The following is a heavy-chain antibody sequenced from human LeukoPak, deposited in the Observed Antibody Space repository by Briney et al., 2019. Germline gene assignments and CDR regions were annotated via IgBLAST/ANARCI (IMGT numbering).Heavy chain of an antibody. Sequence: PGGSLRLSCAASGFTFSSYSMNWVRQAPGKGLEWVSSISSSSSYIYYADSVKGRFTISRDNAKNSLYLQMNSLRAEDTALYYCAKDMTYYYDSSAQDYWGQGTLVTVSS. D-gene: IGHD3-22*01. J-gene: IGHJ4*02. CDR2: ISSSSSYI. CDR1: GFTFSSYS. V-gene: IGHV3-21*04. CDR3: AKDMTYYYDSSAQDY.